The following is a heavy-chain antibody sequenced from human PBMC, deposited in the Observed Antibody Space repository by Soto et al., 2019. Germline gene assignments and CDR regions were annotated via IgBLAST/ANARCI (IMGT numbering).Heavy chain of an antibody. D-gene: IGHD6-13*01. CDR1: GGTFSSYT. CDR3: ARGQQLPLGYFQH. CDR2: IIPILGIA. J-gene: IGHJ1*01. Sequence: GPPVKVSCKASGGTFSSYTISWVRQAPGQGLEWMGRIIPILGIANYAQKFQGRVTITADKSTSTAYMELSSLRSEDTAVYYCARGQQLPLGYFQHWGQGTLVTVSS. V-gene: IGHV1-69*02.